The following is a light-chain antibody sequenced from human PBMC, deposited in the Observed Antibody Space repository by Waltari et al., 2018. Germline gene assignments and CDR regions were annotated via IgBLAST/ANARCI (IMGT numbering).Light chain of an antibody. CDR2: YDS. J-gene: IGLJ3*02. CDR1: NIGRKS. V-gene: IGLV3-21*04. Sequence: SYVLTQPPSVSVAPGKTARITCGGNNIGRKSVPWYQQKAGQAPVLVIHYDSDRPTGIPERFSGSTSGNTATLTISRVEAGDEADYFCQVWDYVQGVFGGGTKLTVL. CDR3: QVWDYVQGV.